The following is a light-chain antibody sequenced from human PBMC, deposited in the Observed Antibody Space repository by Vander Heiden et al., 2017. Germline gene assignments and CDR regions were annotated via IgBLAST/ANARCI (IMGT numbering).Light chain of an antibody. V-gene: IGLV1-40*01. Sequence: QSVLTPPPSVSGAPGQRVTISCTGSRSNIEAGFDVHWYQQLPGAAPKLLIYGKSNRPSGVPDRFSDSKSDTSASLAITGLQAEDEADYYCQSYDSSLSAWVFGGGTKLTV. J-gene: IGLJ3*02. CDR3: QSYDSSLSAWV. CDR2: GKS. CDR1: RSNIEAGFD.